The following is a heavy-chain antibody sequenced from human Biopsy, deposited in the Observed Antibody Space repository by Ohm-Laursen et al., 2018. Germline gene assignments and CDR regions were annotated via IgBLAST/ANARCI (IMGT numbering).Heavy chain of an antibody. CDR3: AGGAAKGNPYDH. J-gene: IGHJ5*02. V-gene: IGHV1-69*06. Sequence: VSSVKVPCKASGGTFSSYVISWVRRAPGQGLEWMGRIIPTFDTPTYAPDFQGRVTFTADKSTGTAHLDLGRLRSEDTAIYYCAGGAAKGNPYDHWGQGTLVTVSS. CDR1: GGTFSSYV. CDR2: IIPTFDTP. D-gene: IGHD3-10*01.